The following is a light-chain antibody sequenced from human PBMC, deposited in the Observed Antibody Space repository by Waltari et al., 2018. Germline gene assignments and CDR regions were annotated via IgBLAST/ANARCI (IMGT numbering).Light chain of an antibody. CDR1: TSDVGNYNL. V-gene: IGLV2-23*02. CDR3: HSHATSITSVI. J-gene: IGLJ2*01. Sequence: QSALTQPASVSGSPGQSPTLPRTGTTSDVGNYNLFSWYQQHPGKAPKLIIYEVTKRPSGVSNRFSGSKSGNTASLTISGLQADDEADYYCHSHATSITSVIFGGGTKLTVI. CDR2: EVT.